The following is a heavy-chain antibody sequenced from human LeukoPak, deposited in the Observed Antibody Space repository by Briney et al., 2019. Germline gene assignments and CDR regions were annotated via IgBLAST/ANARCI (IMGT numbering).Heavy chain of an antibody. CDR1: GFTFSSYG. J-gene: IGHJ4*02. Sequence: GGSLRLSCAASGFTFSSYGMHWVRQAPGKGLEWVAVISYDGSNKYYADSVKGRFTISRDNSKNTLYLQMNSLRAEDTAVYYCAKTYYHDSSGYLVYWGQGTLVTVSS. CDR2: ISYDGSNK. CDR3: AKTYYHDSSGYLVY. V-gene: IGHV3-30*18. D-gene: IGHD3-22*01.